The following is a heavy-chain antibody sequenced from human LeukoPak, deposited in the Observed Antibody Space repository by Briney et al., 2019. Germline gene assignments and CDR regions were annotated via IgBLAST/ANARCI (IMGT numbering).Heavy chain of an antibody. J-gene: IGHJ4*02. CDR1: GGPHMSYF. Sequence: SETLSLTCTVSGGPHMSYFWSWVRQPAGKGLEWIGRVYASGITNYNPSLKSRVTISVDTSKNHFSLKLTSVTAADTAVYYCAKYGFSYCSGSECIPHWGQGTLVTVSS. CDR3: AKYGFSYCSGSECIPH. V-gene: IGHV4-4*07. D-gene: IGHD2-15*01. CDR2: VYASGIT.